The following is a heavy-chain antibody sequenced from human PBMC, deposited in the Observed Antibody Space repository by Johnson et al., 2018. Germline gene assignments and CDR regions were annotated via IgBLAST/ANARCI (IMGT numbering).Heavy chain of an antibody. V-gene: IGHV3-48*01. J-gene: IGHJ1*01. CDR2: ISSSSRTI. D-gene: IGHD3-22*01. Sequence: QSGGSLRLSCEATGLSFSSYSLNWVRQAPGKGLEWISYISSSSRTIYYADSVKGRFTISRDDAKNSLYLQMNSLRAEDTAVYYCARVTTDFYDSSGYGFQHWGQGTLVTVSS. CDR3: ARVTTDFYDSSGYGFQH. CDR1: GLSFSSYS.